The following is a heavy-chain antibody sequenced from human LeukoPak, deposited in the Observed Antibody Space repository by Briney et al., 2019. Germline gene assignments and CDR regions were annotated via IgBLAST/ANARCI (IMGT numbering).Heavy chain of an antibody. V-gene: IGHV4-34*01. D-gene: IGHD6-13*01. Sequence: SETLSLTCAVYLDSLSGYSWSWIRQPPGKGLEWIGEINHSGSTNYNPSLKSRVTISVDTSKNQFSLKLSSVTAADTAVYYCARKGIAAAGISDYWGQGTLVTVSS. CDR3: ARKGIAAAGISDY. J-gene: IGHJ4*02. CDR2: INHSGST. CDR1: LDSLSGYS.